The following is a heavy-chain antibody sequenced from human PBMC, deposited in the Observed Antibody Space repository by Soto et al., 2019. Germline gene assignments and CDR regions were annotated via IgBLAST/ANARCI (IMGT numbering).Heavy chain of an antibody. V-gene: IGHV5-10-1*01. CDR3: ARHRNPDVYGYYYYGMDV. J-gene: IGHJ6*02. CDR2: IDTSDTYT. CDR1: GYSFTSYW. D-gene: IGHD1-1*01. Sequence: GESLKISCKGSGYSFTSYWISWVRQMPGKGLEWMGRIDTSDTYTNYSPSFQGHVTISADKSISTAYLQWSSLKASDTAMYYCARHRNPDVYGYYYYGMDVWGQGTTVTVS.